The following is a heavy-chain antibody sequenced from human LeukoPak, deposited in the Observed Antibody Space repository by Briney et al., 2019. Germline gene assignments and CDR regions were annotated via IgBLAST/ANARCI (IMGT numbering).Heavy chain of an antibody. CDR2: INPNSGGT. V-gene: IGHV1-2*02. D-gene: IGHD3-10*01. Sequence: GASVKVSCKASGYTFTGYYMHWVRQAPGQGLEWMGWINPNSGGTNYAQKFQGRVTMTRDTSISTAYMELSRLRSDDTAVYYCARDPITRVGPNDAFDIWGQGTMVTVSS. CDR1: GYTFTGYY. J-gene: IGHJ3*02. CDR3: ARDPITRVGPNDAFDI.